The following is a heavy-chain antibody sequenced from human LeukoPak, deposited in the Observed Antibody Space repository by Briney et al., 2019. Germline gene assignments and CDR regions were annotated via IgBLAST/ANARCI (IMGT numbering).Heavy chain of an antibody. CDR3: AKAKFVGIAAAGKVNWFDP. Sequence: GGSLRLSCAASGFTFSSYAMSWVRQAPGKGLEWVSAISGSGGSTYYAASVKGRFTISRDNSKNTLYLQMNSLRAEDTAVYYCAKAKFVGIAAAGKVNWFDPWGQGTLVTVSS. V-gene: IGHV3-23*01. CDR1: GFTFSSYA. J-gene: IGHJ5*02. D-gene: IGHD6-13*01. CDR2: ISGSGGST.